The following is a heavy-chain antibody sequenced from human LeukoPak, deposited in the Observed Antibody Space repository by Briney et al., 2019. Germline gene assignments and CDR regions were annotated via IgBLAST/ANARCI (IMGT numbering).Heavy chain of an antibody. V-gene: IGHV4-59*01. CDR2: IYYSGST. CDR3: AGYYDYPYNWFDP. J-gene: IGHJ5*02. D-gene: IGHD3-16*01. CDR1: GGSISSYY. Sequence: SETLSLTCTVSGGSISSYYWSWIRQPPGKGLEWIGYIYYSGSTNYNPSLKSRVTISVDTSKNQFSLKLSSVTAADTAVYYCAGYYDYPYNWFDPWGQGTLVTVSS.